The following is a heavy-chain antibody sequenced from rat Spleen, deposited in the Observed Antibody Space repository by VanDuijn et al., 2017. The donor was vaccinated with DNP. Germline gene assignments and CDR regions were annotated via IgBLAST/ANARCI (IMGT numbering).Heavy chain of an antibody. V-gene: IGHV1-43*01. CDR3: ARWDRFTGFVY. CDR2: IHTGSGGT. Sequence: QVQLQQSGAELAKPGSSAKISCKASGNAFITNYFGWIKQTTGQGLDYIGYIHTGSGGTAYNEKFKGKATLTVDKSSSTAFMQLSSLTPDDSAVYHCARWDRFTGFVYWGQGTLVTVSS. D-gene: IGHD1-11*01. J-gene: IGHJ3*01. CDR1: GNAFITNY.